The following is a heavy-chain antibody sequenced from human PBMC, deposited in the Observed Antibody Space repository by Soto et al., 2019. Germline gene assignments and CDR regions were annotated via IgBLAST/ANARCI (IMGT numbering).Heavy chain of an antibody. Sequence: SETMSLTCAVYGGSLSGYYWSWIRQPPGKGLEWIGEINHSGSTNCNTSLKSRVTISVDTSKNQFSLKLSSVTAADTAVYYCARGWFGELSYLDYWGQGTLVTVSS. J-gene: IGHJ4*02. CDR3: ARGWFGELSYLDY. CDR1: GGSLSGYY. CDR2: INHSGST. D-gene: IGHD3-10*01. V-gene: IGHV4-34*01.